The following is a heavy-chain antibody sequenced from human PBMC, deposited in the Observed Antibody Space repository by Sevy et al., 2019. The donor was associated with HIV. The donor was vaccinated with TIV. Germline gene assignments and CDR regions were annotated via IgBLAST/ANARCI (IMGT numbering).Heavy chain of an antibody. D-gene: IGHD6-19*01. CDR3: AKDKDWLVLIYYGMDV. J-gene: IGHJ6*02. Sequence: GGSLRLSCAASGFTFSSYGMHWVRQAPGKGLEWVAVISYDGSNKYYADSVKGRFTISRDNSKNTLYLQMNSLRAEDTAVYYCAKDKDWLVLIYYGMDVWGQGTTVTVSS. CDR1: GFTFSSYG. V-gene: IGHV3-30*18. CDR2: ISYDGSNK.